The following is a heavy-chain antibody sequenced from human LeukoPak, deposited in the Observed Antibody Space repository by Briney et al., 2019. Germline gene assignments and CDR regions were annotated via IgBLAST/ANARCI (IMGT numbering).Heavy chain of an antibody. Sequence: GGSLRLSCAASGFTFSAYAMSWVRRAPGKGLEWVSAINYSGDDTYYAASVKGRFTISRDSSRNTLYLQMNSLRAEDTAVYYCAKYTPANYYGSGSLFDYWGQGALVTVSS. CDR2: INYSGDDT. D-gene: IGHD3-10*01. CDR3: AKYTPANYYGSGSLFDY. J-gene: IGHJ4*02. CDR1: GFTFSAYA. V-gene: IGHV3-23*01.